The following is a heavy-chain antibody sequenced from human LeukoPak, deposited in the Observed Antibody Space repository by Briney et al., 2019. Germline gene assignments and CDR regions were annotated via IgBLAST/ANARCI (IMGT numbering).Heavy chain of an antibody. J-gene: IGHJ4*02. Sequence: SETLSLTCAVYGGSFSDYYWTWIRQPPGKGLEWIGEINHSGSPNNNPSLKSRVSISFDTSKNQFSLKLSSVTAADTAMYYCARGIVTGENFFDYWGQGTLVTVSS. D-gene: IGHD1-26*01. CDR2: INHSGSP. CDR3: ARGIVTGENFFDY. V-gene: IGHV4-34*01. CDR1: GGSFSDYY.